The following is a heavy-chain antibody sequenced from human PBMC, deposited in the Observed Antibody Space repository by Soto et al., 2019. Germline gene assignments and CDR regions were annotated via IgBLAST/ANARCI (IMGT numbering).Heavy chain of an antibody. J-gene: IGHJ3*02. CDR1: GYTFTYYA. CDR2: ISTGNGNT. CDR3: SRENIVSRMGASDI. D-gene: IGHD5-12*01. Sequence: QAQLVQSGAEVKKPGASVKVSCKASGYTFTYYAIYWVRQAPGQRLEWMGWISTGNGNTKYSQKFQGRVTINRVTSASTVYIALSSLRSDDTAFYYCSRENIVSRMGASDIWGQGTVITVSS. V-gene: IGHV1-3*04.